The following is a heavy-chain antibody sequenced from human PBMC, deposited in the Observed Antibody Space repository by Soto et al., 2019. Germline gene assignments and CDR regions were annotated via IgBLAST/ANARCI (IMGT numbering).Heavy chain of an antibody. D-gene: IGHD4-4*01. V-gene: IGHV3-53*01. J-gene: IGHJ4*02. CDR2: IYSDGST. Sequence: EVLLVEAGGGLIQPGGSLRLSCAASGFTVSSKFMSWVRQAPGKGLEWVSIIYSDGSTFYADSVEGRFTISRDNSMNTLYLQMNSLRAQDTAVYYCARTLNDYSNSPFDYCGQGTLVTVSS. CDR1: GFTVSSKF. CDR3: ARTLNDYSNSPFDY.